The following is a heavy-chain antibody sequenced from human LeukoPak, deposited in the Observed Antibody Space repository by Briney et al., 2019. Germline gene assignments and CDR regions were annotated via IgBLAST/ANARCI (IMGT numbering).Heavy chain of an antibody. Sequence: GGSLRLSCEGSGFTLSRHSMNWVRQAPGKGLEWLSYISISSSMIYYADSVEGRFTISRDNAKNSLYLQMNSLRAEDTALYYCARDLQDYYYMDVWGKGTTVTVSS. CDR1: GFTLSRHS. CDR2: ISISSSMI. CDR3: ARDLQDYYYMDV. J-gene: IGHJ6*03. V-gene: IGHV3-48*04.